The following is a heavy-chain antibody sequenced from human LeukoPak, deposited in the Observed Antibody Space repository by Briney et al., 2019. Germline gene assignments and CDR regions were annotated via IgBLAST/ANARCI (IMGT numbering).Heavy chain of an antibody. D-gene: IGHD6-13*01. J-gene: IGHJ5*02. CDR1: GYTFTGYY. CDR2: INPNSGGT. V-gene: IGHV1-2*02. Sequence: ASVKVSCKASGYTFTGYYMHWVRQAPGQGPEWMGWINPNSGGTNYAQKFQGRVTMTRDTSISTAYMVLSRLRSDDTAVYYCARSIRGIAAAGRFDPWGQGTLVTVSS. CDR3: ARSIRGIAAAGRFDP.